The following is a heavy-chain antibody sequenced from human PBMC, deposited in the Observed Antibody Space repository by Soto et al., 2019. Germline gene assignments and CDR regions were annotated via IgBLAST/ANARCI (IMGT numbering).Heavy chain of an antibody. Sequence: GGSLRLSCAASGYTFSNYEMSWVRQAPGKGLEWVAYISGSGTTIYYADSVKGRFTISRDSAKKSLYLQMNSLRAEDTAVYYCARSPALRGVVWFYFDSWGQGALVTVSS. V-gene: IGHV3-48*03. CDR2: ISGSGTTI. D-gene: IGHD3-10*01. J-gene: IGHJ4*02. CDR1: GYTFSNYE. CDR3: ARSPALRGVVWFYFDS.